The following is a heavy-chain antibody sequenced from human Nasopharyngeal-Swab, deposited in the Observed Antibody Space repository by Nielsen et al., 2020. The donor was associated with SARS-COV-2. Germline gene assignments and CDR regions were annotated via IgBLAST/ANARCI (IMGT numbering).Heavy chain of an antibody. CDR3: AKGQSAYARFDS. J-gene: IGHJ4*02. D-gene: IGHD3-3*01. V-gene: IGHV3-23*01. CDR1: GFTFSNFA. Sequence: GESLKISCAASGFTFSNFAMSWVRQAPGKGLEWVAAISSSGGSTYYADSVEGRFTISRGHSKSTLYLQLNSLRADDTAIYYCAKGQSAYARFDSWGRGTLVTVSS. CDR2: ISSSGGST.